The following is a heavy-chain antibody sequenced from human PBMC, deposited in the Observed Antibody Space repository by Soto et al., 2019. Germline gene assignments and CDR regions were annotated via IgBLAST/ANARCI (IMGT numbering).Heavy chain of an antibody. Sequence: QVQLVESGGGVVQPGRSLRLSCAASGFTFSSYGMHWVRQAPGKGLEWVALVWYDGGNKYYADSVKGRFTISRDNSENTLYLQMNSLRDDDTAVYYCVSAVVYSGTDYVYYYGMGVWGQGTTVTVSS. CDR1: GFTFSSYG. CDR3: VSAVVYSGTDYVYYYGMGV. D-gene: IGHD5-12*01. CDR2: VWYDGGNK. J-gene: IGHJ6*02. V-gene: IGHV3-33*01.